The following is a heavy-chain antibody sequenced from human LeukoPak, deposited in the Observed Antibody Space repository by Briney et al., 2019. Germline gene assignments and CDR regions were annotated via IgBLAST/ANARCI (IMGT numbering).Heavy chain of an antibody. CDR1: GYSFTSYW. D-gene: IGHD6-13*01. Sequence: GESLKISCKGSGYSFTSYWISWVRRMPGKALEWMGRIDPSDSYTKYSPSFQGHVTISADKSISTAYLQWSSLKASDTAMYYCARTYGSTWYAFGYWGQGTLVTVSS. CDR3: ARTYGSTWYAFGY. J-gene: IGHJ4*02. V-gene: IGHV5-10-1*01. CDR2: IDPSDSYT.